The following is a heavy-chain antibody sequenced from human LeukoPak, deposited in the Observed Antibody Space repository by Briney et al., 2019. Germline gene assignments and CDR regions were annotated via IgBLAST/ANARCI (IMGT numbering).Heavy chain of an antibody. V-gene: IGHV5-51*01. Sequence: GESLKISCKGSGYSFTSYWIGWVRQMPGKGLEWMGIIYPGDSDTRYSPSFQGQVTISADKSISTAYLQWSSLKASDTAMYYCARATGYCSGGSCYFDYWGQGTLVTVSS. CDR2: IYPGDSDT. CDR3: ARATGYCSGGSCYFDY. D-gene: IGHD2-15*01. CDR1: GYSFTSYW. J-gene: IGHJ4*02.